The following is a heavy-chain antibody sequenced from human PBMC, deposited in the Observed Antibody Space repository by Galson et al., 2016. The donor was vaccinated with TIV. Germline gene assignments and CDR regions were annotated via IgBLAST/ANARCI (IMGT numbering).Heavy chain of an antibody. CDR3: ATAWAYYYDSNGHFGGHYFDY. CDR2: IYNTGTS. CDR1: GYSIRSGSY. Sequence: ETLSFTCDVSGYSIRSGSYWGWIRQPPATGLEWILSIYNTGTSYYRPLLQSLVTMSADTSKNQFSLRLNSATAADTAVYYCATAWAYYYDSNGHFGGHYFDYRGQVTLVTVSS. D-gene: IGHD3-22*01. J-gene: IGHJ4*02. V-gene: IGHV4-38-2*01.